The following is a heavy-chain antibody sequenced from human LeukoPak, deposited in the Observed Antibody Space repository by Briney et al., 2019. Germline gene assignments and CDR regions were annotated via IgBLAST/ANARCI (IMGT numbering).Heavy chain of an antibody. J-gene: IGHJ4*02. CDR2: IYYSGST. CDR3: ARVSVSNSGSSSFDY. V-gene: IGHV4-59*01. CDR1: GGSINIYY. Sequence: SETLSLTCTVSGGSINIYYWSWIRQPPGKGLEWIGYIYYSGSTNYNPSLKSRVTISVDTSKKQFSLKLSSVTAADTAVYYWARVSVSNSGSSSFDYRGKGTLVTVSS. D-gene: IGHD1-26*01.